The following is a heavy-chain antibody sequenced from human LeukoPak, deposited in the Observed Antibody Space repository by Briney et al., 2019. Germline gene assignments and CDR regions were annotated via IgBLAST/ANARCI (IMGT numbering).Heavy chain of an antibody. Sequence: GGSLRLSCAASGFTFGSYSMNWVRPAPGKGPEGISYISSGSRTIYYADSVEGRFTVSRDNAKNSLYLQMRSLRAEDTAVYYCAREAITGHRDFDYWGQGTLVTVSS. CDR3: AREAITGHRDFDY. D-gene: IGHD1-20*01. J-gene: IGHJ4*02. CDR2: ISSGSRTI. CDR1: GFTFGSYS. V-gene: IGHV3-48*01.